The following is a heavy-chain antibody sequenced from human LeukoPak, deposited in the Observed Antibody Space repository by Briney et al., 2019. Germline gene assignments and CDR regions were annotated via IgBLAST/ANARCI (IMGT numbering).Heavy chain of an antibody. CDR2: ISYDGSNK. CDR1: GFTFSGYG. V-gene: IGHV3-30*18. Sequence: PGRSLRLSCAASGFTFSGYGMHWVRQAPGKGLEWVAVISYDGSNKYYADSVKGRFTISRDNSKNTLYLQMNSLRAEDTAVYYCAKVGSYGYIYWGQGTLVTVSS. J-gene: IGHJ4*02. D-gene: IGHD5-18*01. CDR3: AKVGSYGYIY.